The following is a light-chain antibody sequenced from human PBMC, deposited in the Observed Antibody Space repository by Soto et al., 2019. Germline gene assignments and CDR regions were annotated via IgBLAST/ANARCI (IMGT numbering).Light chain of an antibody. CDR3: QSHDSSLSGFYV. CDR2: DNN. V-gene: IGLV1-40*01. CDR1: SSNIRSGYD. J-gene: IGLJ1*01. Sequence: QSVLTQPPSVSGAPGQRVTISCTGSSSNIRSGYDVHWYQQLPGTAPKLLIYDNNNRPSGVPDRFSGSKSATSASLAITGLQAEDEADYYCQSHDSSLSGFYVFGTGTKVTVL.